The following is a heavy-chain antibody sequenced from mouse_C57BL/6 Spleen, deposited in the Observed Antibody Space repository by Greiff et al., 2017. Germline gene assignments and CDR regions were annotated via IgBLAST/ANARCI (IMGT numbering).Heavy chain of an antibody. CDR3: ARYYYDYDGGFAY. J-gene: IGHJ3*01. CDR2: IYPGSGST. V-gene: IGHV1-55*01. D-gene: IGHD2-4*01. CDR1: GYTFTSYW. Sequence: QVQLKQPGAELVKPGASVKMSCKASGYTFTSYWITWVKQRPGQGLEWIGDIYPGSGSTNYNEKFKSKATLTVDTSSSTAYMQLSSLTSEDSAVYYCARYYYDYDGGFAYWGQGTLVTVSA.